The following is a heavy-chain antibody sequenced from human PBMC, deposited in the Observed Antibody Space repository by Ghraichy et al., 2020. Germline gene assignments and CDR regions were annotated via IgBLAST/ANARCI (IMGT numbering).Heavy chain of an antibody. CDR1: GDSVSSNNAA. J-gene: IGHJ4*02. Sequence: SQTLSLTCAISGDSVSSNNAAWNWIRQSPLRGLEWLGRTYYRSKWYNDYAVSVKSRITINPDTSKNQFSLQVKSVTPEDTAVYYCAGGSVAAAGTISYWGQGTLVTVSS. D-gene: IGHD6-13*01. CDR2: TYYRSKWYN. V-gene: IGHV6-1*01. CDR3: AGGSVAAAGTISY.